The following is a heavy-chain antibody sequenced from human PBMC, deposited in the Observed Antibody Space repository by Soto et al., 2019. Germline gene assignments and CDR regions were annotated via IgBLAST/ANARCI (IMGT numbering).Heavy chain of an antibody. V-gene: IGHV1-69*02. CDR2: IVPMINKI. J-gene: IGHJ4*02. Sequence: QVQLVQSGAEVERPGSAVKVSCKTSGGTTSSYTIGWVRQAPGQGLEWMGNIVPMINKIDYAQKFQGRLTLTADKSTRTVYMELSRLRSEDPAVYFCALRTGNWNPLADWGQGTLVTVSS. CDR3: ALRTGNWNPLAD. D-gene: IGHD1-1*01. CDR1: GGTTSSYT.